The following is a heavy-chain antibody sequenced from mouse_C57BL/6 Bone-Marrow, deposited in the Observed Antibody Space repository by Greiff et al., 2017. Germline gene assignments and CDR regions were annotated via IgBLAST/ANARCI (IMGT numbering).Heavy chain of an antibody. J-gene: IGHJ2*01. D-gene: IGHD1-1*01. CDR1: GYSITSDY. V-gene: IGHV3-8*01. CDR2: ISYSGST. Sequence: EVQRVESGPGLAKPSQTLSLTCSVTGYSITSDYWNWIRKFPGNKLEYMGYISYSGSTSYNPSLKSRNSITRDTSKNQYYLQLKSVTTEDTATYYCARSPVVARGYFDYWCQGTTLTVSS. CDR3: ARSPVVARGYFDY.